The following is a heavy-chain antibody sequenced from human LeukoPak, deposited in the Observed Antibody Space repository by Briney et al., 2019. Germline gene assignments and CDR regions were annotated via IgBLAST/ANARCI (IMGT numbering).Heavy chain of an antibody. J-gene: IGHJ4*02. D-gene: IGHD6-19*01. CDR2: IKQDGEEN. Sequence: GGSLRLSCAASGFTFSRFWMSWVRQAPGKGLEWVANIKQDGEENFYVDSVKGRFTISRDNAKNSLYLQMNSLRAEDTAVYYCAKEPPIAVAGTRLYFDYWGQGTLVTVSS. V-gene: IGHV3-7*03. CDR3: AKEPPIAVAGTRLYFDY. CDR1: GFTFSRFW.